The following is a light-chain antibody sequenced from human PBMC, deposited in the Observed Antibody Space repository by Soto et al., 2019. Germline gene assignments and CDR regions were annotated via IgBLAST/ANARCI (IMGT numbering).Light chain of an antibody. CDR2: DAS. J-gene: IGKJ2*02. CDR1: QSVSTY. V-gene: IGKV3-11*01. CDR3: QQRSNWPPST. Sequence: EIVLTQSPATLSLSPGERATLSCRASQSVSTYLAWYQQKPGQAPRLLIYDASNRATGIPGRFSGSGSGTDFTLTIRSLEPEDFAVYYCQQRSNWPPSTFGQGTKLEIK.